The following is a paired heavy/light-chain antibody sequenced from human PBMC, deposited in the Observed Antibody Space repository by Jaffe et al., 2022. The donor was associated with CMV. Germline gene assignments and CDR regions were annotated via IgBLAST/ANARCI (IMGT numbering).Light chain of an antibody. V-gene: IGLV6-57*04. CDR1: SGSIASNY. J-gene: IGLJ7*01. Sequence: NFMLTQPHSVSESPGKTVTISCTRSSGSIASNYVQWYQQRPGSAPTTVIYEDNQRPSGVPDRFSGSIDSSSNSASLTISGLKTEDEADYYCQSYDSSNHAVFGGGTQLTVL. CDR2: EDN. CDR3: QSYDSSNHAV.
Heavy chain of an antibody. V-gene: IGHV3-7*03. Sequence: EVQLVESGGGLVQPGGSLRLSCAASGFTFSSYWMSWVRQAPGKGLEWVANIKQDGSEKYYVDSVKGRFTISRDNAKNSLYLQMNSLRAEDTAVYYCARDRPSNRITIFGVVIMPWASWFDPWGQGTLVTVSS. D-gene: IGHD3-3*01. CDR3: ARDRPSNRITIFGVVIMPWASWFDP. J-gene: IGHJ5*02. CDR1: GFTFSSYW. CDR2: IKQDGSEK.